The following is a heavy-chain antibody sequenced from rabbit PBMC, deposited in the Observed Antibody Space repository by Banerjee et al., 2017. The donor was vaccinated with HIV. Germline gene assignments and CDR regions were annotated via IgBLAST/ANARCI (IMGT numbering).Heavy chain of an antibody. CDR3: ARDLAGVIGWNFNF. CDR1: GFTLSSSYY. V-gene: IGHV1S45*01. J-gene: IGHJ3*01. CDR2: IYAGSSGST. Sequence: QEQLEESGGDLVKPEGSLTLTCKASGFTLSSSYYMCWVRQAPGKGLEWIACIYAGSSGSTYYASWAKGRFTISRTSWTTVTLQMTSLTAADTATYFCARDLAGVIGWNFNFWGQGTLVTVS. D-gene: IGHD4-1*01.